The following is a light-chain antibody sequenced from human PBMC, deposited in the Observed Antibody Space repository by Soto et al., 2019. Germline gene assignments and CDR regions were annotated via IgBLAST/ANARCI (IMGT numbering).Light chain of an antibody. J-gene: IGLJ2*01. CDR2: DDS. CDR3: QVWDTGNDHVV. Sequence: SYELTQPPSASVAPGQTARITCGGNNIKSKSVHWYQQRPVQAPVLVVHDDSDRPSGIPERFSGSNSENTATLIITRVEAVDEADYYCQVWDTGNDHVVFGGGTKLTVL. V-gene: IGLV3-21*02. CDR1: NIKSKS.